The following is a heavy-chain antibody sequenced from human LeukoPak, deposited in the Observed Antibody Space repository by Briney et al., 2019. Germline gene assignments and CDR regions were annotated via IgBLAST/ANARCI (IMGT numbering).Heavy chain of an antibody. CDR2: INHSGST. D-gene: IGHD3-10*01. Sequence: SETLSLTCAVYGGSFSGYYWSWIRQPPGKGLEWIGEINHSGSTNYNPSLKSRVTISVDTSKNQFSLKLSSVTAADTAVYYCARAGSLGGTYFDYWGQGTLVTVSS. CDR1: GGSFSGYY. V-gene: IGHV4-34*01. J-gene: IGHJ4*02. CDR3: ARAGSLGGTYFDY.